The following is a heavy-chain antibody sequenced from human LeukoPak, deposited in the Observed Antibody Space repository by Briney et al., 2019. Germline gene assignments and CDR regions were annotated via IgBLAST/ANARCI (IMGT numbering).Heavy chain of an antibody. CDR3: ARERGYCSSTSCSASFDY. V-gene: IGHV1-69*05. D-gene: IGHD2-2*01. J-gene: IGHJ4*02. CDR1: GGTFSSYA. CDR2: IIPIFGTA. Sequence: SVKVSCKASGGTFSSYAISWVRQAPGQGLEWVGRIIPIFGTANYAQKFQGRVTITTDESTSTAYMELSSLRSEDTAVYYCARERGYCSSTSCSASFDYWGQGTLVTVSS.